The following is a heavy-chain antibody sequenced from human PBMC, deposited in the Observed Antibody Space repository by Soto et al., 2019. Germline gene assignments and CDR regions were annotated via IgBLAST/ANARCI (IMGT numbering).Heavy chain of an antibody. V-gene: IGHV1-69*06. J-gene: IGHJ6*02. Sequence: VASVKVSCKASGGTFSSYAISWVRQAPGQGLEWMGGIIPIFGTANYAQKFQGRVTITADKSTSTAYMELSSLRSEDTAVYYCARDTYYDFWSGYYNRIYYYYGMDVWGQGTTVTVSS. CDR3: ARDTYYDFWSGYYNRIYYYYGMDV. CDR1: GGTFSSYA. CDR2: IIPIFGTA. D-gene: IGHD3-3*01.